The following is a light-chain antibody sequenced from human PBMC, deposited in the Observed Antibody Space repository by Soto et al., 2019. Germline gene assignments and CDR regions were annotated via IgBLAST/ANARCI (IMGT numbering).Light chain of an antibody. CDR3: QQNGSSPLT. CDR2: GAS. Sequence: EIVLTQSPGTLSLSPGERATLSCRASQSVSSSYLAWYQQKPGQAPRLLIYGASSRATGIPDRFSGSGSGTDFTLTISSREPEDFEVYYCQQNGSSPLTLGQGTKVE. CDR1: QSVSSSY. V-gene: IGKV3-20*01. J-gene: IGKJ1*01.